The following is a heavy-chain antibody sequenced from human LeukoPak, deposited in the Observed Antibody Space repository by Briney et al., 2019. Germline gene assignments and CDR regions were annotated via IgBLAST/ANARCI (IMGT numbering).Heavy chain of an antibody. CDR3: TVDWVGYSSVPIGY. CDR2: IKSNTDGGTT. Sequence: GGSLRLSCAGSGFTFNNAWMSWVRQAPGKGLEWVGRIKSNTDGGTTDFAAPVKGRFSISRDDSKNTLFLQMNSLKTDDTAVYYCTVDWVGYSSVPIGYWGQGTLVTVSS. D-gene: IGHD5-18*01. V-gene: IGHV3-15*01. CDR1: GFTFNNAW. J-gene: IGHJ4*02.